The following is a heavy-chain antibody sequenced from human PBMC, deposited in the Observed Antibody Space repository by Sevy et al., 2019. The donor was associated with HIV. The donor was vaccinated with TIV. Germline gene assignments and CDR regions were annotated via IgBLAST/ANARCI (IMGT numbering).Heavy chain of an antibody. D-gene: IGHD1-26*01. CDR1: GFTFSSYW. J-gene: IGHJ6*03. Sequence: GGSLRLSCAASGFTFSSYWMSWVRQAPGKGLEWVANIKQDGSEKYYGDSVKGRFTMSRDKAKNSLYLQMNSLRAEDTAGYYCARDTSSVHYSGSYYFYYYYYMDVWGKGTTVTVSS. CDR3: ARDTSSVHYSGSYYFYYYYYMDV. CDR2: IKQDGSEK. V-gene: IGHV3-7*03.